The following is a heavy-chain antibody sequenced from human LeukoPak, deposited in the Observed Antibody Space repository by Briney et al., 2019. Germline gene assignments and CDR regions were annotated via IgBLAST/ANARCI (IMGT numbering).Heavy chain of an antibody. CDR2: ISGSGGST. J-gene: IGHJ4*02. V-gene: IGHV3-23*01. CDR3: AKGLRGYSYGFTLDY. CDR1: GFTFSSYA. Sequence: PGGFLRLSCAASGFTFSSYAMSWVRQAPGKGLEWVSAISGSGGSTYYADSVKGRFTISRDNSKNTLYLQMNSLRAEDTAVYYCAKGLRGYSYGFTLDYWGQGTLVTVSS. D-gene: IGHD5-18*01.